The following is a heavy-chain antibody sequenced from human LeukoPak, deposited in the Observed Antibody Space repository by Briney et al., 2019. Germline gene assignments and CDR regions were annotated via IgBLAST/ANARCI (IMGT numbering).Heavy chain of an antibody. CDR1: GYSIISDYF. V-gene: IGHV4-38-2*02. Sequence: SETLSLTGTVSGYSIISDYFWGWIRQPPGKGLEWIGTIYHSGSTYYSPSLKSRVTLSVDTSKNEFSLKLRSMTAADTAIYDCARDPSTMVRGSRRGYDGNYYYMDVWGKGTTVTISS. D-gene: IGHD3-10*01. J-gene: IGHJ6*03. CDR3: ARDPSTMVRGSRRGYDGNYYYMDV. CDR2: IYHSGST.